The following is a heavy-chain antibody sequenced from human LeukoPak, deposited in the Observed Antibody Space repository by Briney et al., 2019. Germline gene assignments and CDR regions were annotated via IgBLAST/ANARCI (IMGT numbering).Heavy chain of an antibody. D-gene: IGHD3-22*01. CDR2: ITPSGST. V-gene: IGHV4-34*01. CDR3: ASSFYYDSRDY. Sequence: SETLSLTCVVYGGSFSGYFWSWIRQPPGKGLEWIGEITPSGSTNYSPSLKSRVSISIDTSKKKLSLRLTSVTAADSAVYYCASSFYYDSRDYWGQGTLVIVPS. CDR1: GGSFSGYF. J-gene: IGHJ4*02.